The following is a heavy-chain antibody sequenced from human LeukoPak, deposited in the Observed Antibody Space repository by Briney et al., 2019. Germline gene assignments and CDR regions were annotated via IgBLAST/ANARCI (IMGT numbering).Heavy chain of an antibody. D-gene: IGHD3-10*01. Sequence: PSETLSLTCTVSGGSISSYYWSWIRQPPGKGLEWIGYIYYSGSTNYNPSLKSRVTISVDTSKNQFSLKLSSVTAADTAVYYCARDSYYYGSGSYHLWGQGTLVTVSS. CDR3: ARDSYYYGSGSYHL. V-gene: IGHV4-59*01. J-gene: IGHJ4*02. CDR1: GGSISSYY. CDR2: IYYSGST.